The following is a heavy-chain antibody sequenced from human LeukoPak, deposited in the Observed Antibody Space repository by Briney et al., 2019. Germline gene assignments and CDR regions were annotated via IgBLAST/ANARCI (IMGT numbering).Heavy chain of an antibody. CDR3: ARDYDSSGYTGHTFDI. D-gene: IGHD3-22*01. V-gene: IGHV4-39*01. CDR1: GGSISSSSYY. J-gene: IGHJ3*02. CDR2: IYYSGST. Sequence: PSETLSLTCTVSGGSISSSSYYWGWIRQPPGKGLEWIGSIYYSGSTYYNPSLKSRVTISVDTSKSQFSLKLSSVTAADTAVYYCARDYDSSGYTGHTFDIWGQGTMVTVSS.